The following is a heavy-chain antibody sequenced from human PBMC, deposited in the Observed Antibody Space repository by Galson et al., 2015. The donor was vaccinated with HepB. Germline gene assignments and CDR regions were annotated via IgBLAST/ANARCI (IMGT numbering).Heavy chain of an antibody. CDR3: ARGKNDPVVVPAVRYYYYHGIDV. D-gene: IGHD2-2*01. V-gene: IGHV1-69*13. CDR1: GCTFSSYA. Sequence: SVKVSCKASGCTFSSYAISWVRQAPGQGLEWMGGIIPMFGIPNYAQKFQGRVTITADESTSTVYMELSSLRSEDTAVYYCARGKNDPVVVPAVRYYYYHGIDVWGQGTTVTVSS. J-gene: IGHJ6*02. CDR2: IIPMFGIP.